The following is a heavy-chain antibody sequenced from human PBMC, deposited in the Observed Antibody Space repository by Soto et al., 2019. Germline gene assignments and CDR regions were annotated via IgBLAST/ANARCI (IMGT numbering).Heavy chain of an antibody. Sequence: GGSLRLSCAASGFTFSSYGMHWVRQAPGKGLEWVAVISYDGSNKYYADSVKGRFTISRDNSKNTLYLQMNSLRAEDTAVYYCAKRQYSGYDFGAFDIWGQGTMVTVSS. CDR1: GFTFSSYG. J-gene: IGHJ3*02. CDR3: AKRQYSGYDFGAFDI. V-gene: IGHV3-30*18. D-gene: IGHD5-12*01. CDR2: ISYDGSNK.